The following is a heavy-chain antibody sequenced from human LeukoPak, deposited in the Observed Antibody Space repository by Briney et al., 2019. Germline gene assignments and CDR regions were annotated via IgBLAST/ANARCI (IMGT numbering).Heavy chain of an antibody. D-gene: IGHD5-18*01. V-gene: IGHV3-21*01. Sequence: GGSLRLSCEASGFSFSTFTMNWVRQAPGKGLEWVSSISSSSSYIYYADSVKGRFTISRDNAKNSLYLQMNSLRAEDTAVYYCARDPQDVDTAMVAPYYYYMDVWGKGTTVTISS. CDR1: GFSFSTFT. CDR3: ARDPQDVDTAMVAPYYYYMDV. J-gene: IGHJ6*03. CDR2: ISSSSSYI.